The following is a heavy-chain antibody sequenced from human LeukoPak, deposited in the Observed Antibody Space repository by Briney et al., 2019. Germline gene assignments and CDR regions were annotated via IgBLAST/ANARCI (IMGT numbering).Heavy chain of an antibody. CDR1: GGSISSYY. Sequence: KPSETLSLTCTVSGGSISSYYWSWIRQPPGKGLEWFGYISYSGSTNFNPSLKSRVTISVDTSKNQFSLKLSSVTAADTAVYYCAREGTAGTNLNWFDPWGQGTLVTVSS. V-gene: IGHV4-59*01. J-gene: IGHJ5*02. CDR2: ISYSGST. D-gene: IGHD1-1*01. CDR3: AREGTAGTNLNWFDP.